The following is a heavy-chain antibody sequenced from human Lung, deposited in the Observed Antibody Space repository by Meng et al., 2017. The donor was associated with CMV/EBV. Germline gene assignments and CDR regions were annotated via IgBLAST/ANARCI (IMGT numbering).Heavy chain of an antibody. D-gene: IGHD6-6*01. Sequence: GESLKISCAASGFTFRSLWMSWVRRAPGKGLEWVANINQDGTEKHYVDSVRGRFTISRDNAKNSLCLQMSSLTVEDTAVYYCAREVQLGSEVNFDYWGQGXLVTVSS. J-gene: IGHJ4*02. CDR1: GFTFRSLW. V-gene: IGHV3-7*01. CDR2: INQDGTEK. CDR3: AREVQLGSEVNFDY.